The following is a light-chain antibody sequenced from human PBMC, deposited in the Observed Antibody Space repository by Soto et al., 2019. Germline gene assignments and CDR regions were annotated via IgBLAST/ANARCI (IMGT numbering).Light chain of an antibody. Sequence: EAVLTQSPGTLSLSPGERATLSCRASQTVSLSYLAWYQQKPGQAPRLLIYGASSRATGIPDRFSGGGSGTDFTLTISRLEPEDFAVYFCQHYGTSPLTFGQGTKVDIK. V-gene: IGKV3-20*01. CDR2: GAS. CDR1: QTVSLSY. CDR3: QHYGTSPLT. J-gene: IGKJ1*01.